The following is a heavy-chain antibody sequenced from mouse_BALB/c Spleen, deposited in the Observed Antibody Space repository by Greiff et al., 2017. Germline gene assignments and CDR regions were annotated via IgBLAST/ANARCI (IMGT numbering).Heavy chain of an antibody. D-gene: IGHD2-4*01. Sequence: EVKLQESGPGLVKPSQSLSLTCTVTGYSITSDYAWNWIRQFPGNKLEWMGYISYSGSTSYNPSLKSRISITRDTSKNQFFLQLNSVTTEDTATYYCARAVYYDYGGAMDYWGQGTSVTVSS. CDR3: ARAVYYDYGGAMDY. J-gene: IGHJ4*01. CDR2: ISYSGST. V-gene: IGHV3-2*02. CDR1: GYSITSDYA.